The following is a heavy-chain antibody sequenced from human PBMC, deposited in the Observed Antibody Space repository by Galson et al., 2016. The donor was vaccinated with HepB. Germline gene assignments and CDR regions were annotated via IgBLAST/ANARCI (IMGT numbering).Heavy chain of an antibody. Sequence: SVKVSCKASGYSFTGYYMHWVRQAPGQGLEWMGRIIPILGIANSAQRFQGRLALTADKSTTTAYMQLSNLTSEDTAVYYCARPKADDSGDYNWFDPWGQGTLVTVSS. J-gene: IGHJ5*02. CDR2: IIPILGIA. D-gene: IGHD4-17*01. V-gene: IGHV1-69*02. CDR3: ARPKADDSGDYNWFDP. CDR1: GYSFTGYY.